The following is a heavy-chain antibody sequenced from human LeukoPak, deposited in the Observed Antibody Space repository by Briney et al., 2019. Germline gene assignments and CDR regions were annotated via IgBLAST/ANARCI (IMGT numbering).Heavy chain of an antibody. D-gene: IGHD5-18*01. J-gene: IGHJ5*02. Sequence: GGSLRLSCAASGFTFDDYAMHWVRQVPGKGLEWVSGISWNSGSIGYAASVTGRFTISRDNAKNSLYLQMNSLRAEDTALYCCAKGTGYSYGNNWFDPWGQGTLVTVSS. CDR3: AKGTGYSYGNNWFDP. CDR1: GFTFDDYA. V-gene: IGHV3-9*01. CDR2: ISWNSGSI.